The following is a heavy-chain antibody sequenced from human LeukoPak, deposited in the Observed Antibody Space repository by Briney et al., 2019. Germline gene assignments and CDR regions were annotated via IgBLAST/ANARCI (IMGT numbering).Heavy chain of an antibody. J-gene: IGHJ4*02. V-gene: IGHV1-2*02. CDR3: ARAQVCSTTSCYSYFDY. CDR2: INPKSGGT. Sequence: ASVKVSCKASGYTFTGYYMHWVRQAPGQGLEWMGWINPKSGGTNYAQKFQGRVTMTRDTSISTAYMELSRPRSDDTAVYYCARAQVCSTTSCYSYFDYWGQGTLVTVSS. D-gene: IGHD2-2*02. CDR1: GYTFTGYY.